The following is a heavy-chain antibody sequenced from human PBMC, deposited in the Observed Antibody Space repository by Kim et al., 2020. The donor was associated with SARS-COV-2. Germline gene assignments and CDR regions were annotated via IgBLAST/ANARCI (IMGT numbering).Heavy chain of an antibody. Sequence: SVKVSCKASGGTFSSYAISWVRQAPGQGLEWMGRIIPILGIANYAQKFQGRVTITADKSTSTAYMELSSLRSEDTAVYYCARDLTGITGHNWFDPWGQGTLVTVSS. V-gene: IGHV1-69*04. J-gene: IGHJ5*02. CDR2: IIPILGIA. CDR1: GGTFSSYA. D-gene: IGHD1-20*01. CDR3: ARDLTGITGHNWFDP.